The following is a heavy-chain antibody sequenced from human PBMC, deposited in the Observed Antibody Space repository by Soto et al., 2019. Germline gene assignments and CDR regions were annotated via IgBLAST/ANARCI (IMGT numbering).Heavy chain of an antibody. V-gene: IGHV3-7*03. D-gene: IGHD3-22*01. CDR2: IKQEGSEK. CDR3: ARDDPPSYYYDSSGYLSAFDI. Sequence: GGSLRLSCAASGFTFSSYWMSWVRQAPGKGLEWVANIKQEGSEKYYVDSVKGRFTISRDNAKNSLYLQMNSLRAEDTAVYYCARDDPPSYYYDSSGYLSAFDIWGQGTMVTVSS. J-gene: IGHJ3*02. CDR1: GFTFSSYW.